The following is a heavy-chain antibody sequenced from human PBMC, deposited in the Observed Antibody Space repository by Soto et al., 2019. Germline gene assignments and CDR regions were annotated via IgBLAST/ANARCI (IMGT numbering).Heavy chain of an antibody. J-gene: IGHJ6*02. CDR1: GYTFTTYG. CDR3: ARDGRKELWVERLNAMDV. CDR2: ISGYNGQT. V-gene: IGHV1-18*01. Sequence: QIQLVQSGPEVKKPGASVKVSCKASGYTFTTYGISWVRQAPGQGLEWMGWISGYNGQTNYAQKFRGRVTITTDTATGTAYMEMRSLRSDDTATYYCARDGRKELWVERLNAMDVWGQGTTVTVSS. D-gene: IGHD5-18*01.